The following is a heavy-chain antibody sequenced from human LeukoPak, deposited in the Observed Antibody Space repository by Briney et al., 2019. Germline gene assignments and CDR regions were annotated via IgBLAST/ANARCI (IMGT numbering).Heavy chain of an antibody. Sequence: SETLSLTCAAYGGSFSSYQWNWIRQPPGKGLEWIGEISHRGTTNYNPSLKSRVTMSVDTSKNQFSLKLSSVTAADTAVYYCARGAESSSWSLDYWGQGTLVTVSS. V-gene: IGHV4-34*01. CDR3: ARGAESSSWSLDY. CDR1: GGSFSSYQ. CDR2: ISHRGTT. J-gene: IGHJ4*02. D-gene: IGHD6-13*01.